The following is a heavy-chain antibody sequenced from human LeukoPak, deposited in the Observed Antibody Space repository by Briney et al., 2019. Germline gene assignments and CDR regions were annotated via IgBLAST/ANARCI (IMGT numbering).Heavy chain of an antibody. Sequence: GGSLRLSCAASGFTLSSYSMNWVRQAPGKGLEWLSYISSTSGTIYYADSVKGRFTISRDNAKNSLYLQMNSLRDEDTAVYYCAVTFHGEWLFRKSFDYWGQGTLVTVSS. CDR3: AVTFHGEWLFRKSFDY. D-gene: IGHD6-19*01. V-gene: IGHV3-48*02. J-gene: IGHJ4*02. CDR1: GFTLSSYS. CDR2: ISSTSGTI.